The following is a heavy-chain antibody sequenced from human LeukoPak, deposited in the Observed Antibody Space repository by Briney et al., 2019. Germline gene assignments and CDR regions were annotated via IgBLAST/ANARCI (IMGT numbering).Heavy chain of an antibody. D-gene: IGHD2-15*01. CDR3: ARDSGHCSGGTCYSGYFDY. J-gene: IGHJ4*02. CDR1: GFSFSGYY. Sequence: PGGSLRLSCAVSGFSFSGYYMSWVRQAPGKGLEWVAVIWYDGSNKYCVDSVKGRFTISRDSSKNTLYLQMNSLGAEDTAVYYCARDSGHCSGGTCYSGYFDYWGQGTQVTVSS. V-gene: IGHV3-33*08. CDR2: IWYDGSNK.